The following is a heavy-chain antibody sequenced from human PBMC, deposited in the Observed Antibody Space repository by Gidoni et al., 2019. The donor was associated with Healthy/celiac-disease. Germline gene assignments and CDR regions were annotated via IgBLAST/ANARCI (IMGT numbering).Heavy chain of an antibody. V-gene: IGHV3-21*01. Sequence: EVQLVESGGGLVKPGGSLRVSCAASGFTFSSYSMTWVRHAPGKGLESVLSISSSSSYIYDADSVKGRFTIYRDKAKNSLYLQMNSLRAEYTAVYYCARVGLEYYFDYWGQGTLVTVSS. J-gene: IGHJ4*02. CDR1: GFTFSSYS. CDR3: ARVGLEYYFDY. D-gene: IGHD1-1*01. CDR2: ISSSSSYI.